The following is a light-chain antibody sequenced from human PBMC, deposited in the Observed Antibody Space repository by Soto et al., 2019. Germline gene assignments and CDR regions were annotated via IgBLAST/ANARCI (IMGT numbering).Light chain of an antibody. CDR1: QSVNNNY. CDR2: DAS. V-gene: IGKV3-20*01. J-gene: IGKJ1*01. CDR3: QQYCCSPRT. Sequence: EIVLTQSPGTLSLSPGERATLSCRASQSVNNNYLAWYQQRPGQAPRLLIYDASTRATGIPDRFSGSGSGTDFTLTISRLEPDDFAVYYCQQYCCSPRTFGQGTKVEIK.